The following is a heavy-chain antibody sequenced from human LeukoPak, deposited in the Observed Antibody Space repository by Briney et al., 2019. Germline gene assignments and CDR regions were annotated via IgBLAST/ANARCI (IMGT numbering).Heavy chain of an antibody. CDR2: INHSGST. V-gene: IGHV4-34*01. J-gene: IGHJ4*02. D-gene: IGHD1-20*01. CDR3: ARGGRYYWGVYYFDY. CDR1: GGSFSGYY. Sequence: PSETLSLTCAVYGGSFSGYYWSWIRQPPGKGLEWIGEINHSGSTNYNPSLKSRVTISVDTSKNQSSLKLSSVTAADTAVYYCARGGRYYWGVYYFDYWGQGTLVTVSS.